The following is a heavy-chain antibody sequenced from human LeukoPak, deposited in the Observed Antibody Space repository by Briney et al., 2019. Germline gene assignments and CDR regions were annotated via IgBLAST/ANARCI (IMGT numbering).Heavy chain of an antibody. CDR2: ISGSGGRT. D-gene: IGHD6-19*01. Sequence: GGSLRLSCAASGFTFSSYAMSWVRQAPGKGLEWVSAISGSGGRTYYADSVKGRFTISRDNSKNTLYLQMNSLRAEDTAVYYCATSRVAGTWYWGQGTLVTVSS. CDR3: ATSRVAGTWY. CDR1: GFTFSSYA. J-gene: IGHJ4*02. V-gene: IGHV3-23*01.